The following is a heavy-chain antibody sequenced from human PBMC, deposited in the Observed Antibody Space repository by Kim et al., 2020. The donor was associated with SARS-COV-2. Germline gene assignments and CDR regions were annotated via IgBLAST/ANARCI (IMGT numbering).Heavy chain of an antibody. Sequence: GGSLRLSCSASGFTFSSYAMHWVRQAPGKGLEWVTVISYDGSNKYYADSVKGRFTISRDNSKNTLNLQTNSLRTEDTAVYYCARDLRSPGGSGTYYNAGYYYGMDVWGQGTTVTVSS. J-gene: IGHJ6*02. D-gene: IGHD3-10*01. V-gene: IGHV3-30-3*01. CDR2: ISYDGSNK. CDR1: GFTFSSYA. CDR3: ARDLRSPGGSGTYYNAGYYYGMDV.